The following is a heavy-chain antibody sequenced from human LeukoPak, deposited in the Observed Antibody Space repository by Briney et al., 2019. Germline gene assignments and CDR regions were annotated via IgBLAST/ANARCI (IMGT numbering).Heavy chain of an antibody. Sequence: PSETLSLTCTVSGYSISSGYYWGWIRQPPGKGLEWIGSIYYSGSTYYNPSLKSRVTISVDTSKNQFSLKLSSVTAADTAVYYCARDPPRYYDSSGPSDYWGQGTLVTVSS. V-gene: IGHV4-38-2*02. D-gene: IGHD3-22*01. CDR2: IYYSGST. J-gene: IGHJ4*02. CDR3: ARDPPRYYDSSGPSDY. CDR1: GYSISSGYY.